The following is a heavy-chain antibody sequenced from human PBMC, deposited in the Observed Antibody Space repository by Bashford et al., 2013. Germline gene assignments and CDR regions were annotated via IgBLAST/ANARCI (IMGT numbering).Heavy chain of an antibody. CDR3: AKDRRGATVVSPYDS. CDR2: VYPKRGGT. Sequence: WVRQAPGQGLEWMGWVYPKRGGTNYAQRFQGRVAMTRDTSINTVYMELSGLTSDDTAIYYCAKDRRGATVVSPYDSWGQGTLVTVSS. J-gene: IGHJ5*01. D-gene: IGHD4-23*01. V-gene: IGHV1-2*02.